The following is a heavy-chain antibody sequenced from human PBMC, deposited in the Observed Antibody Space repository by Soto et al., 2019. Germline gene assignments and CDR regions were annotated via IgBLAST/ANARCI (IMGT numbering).Heavy chain of an antibody. J-gene: IGHJ4*02. CDR3: ARGRGVVLRFLEWFPNDY. CDR1: GFTFSSYW. V-gene: IGHV3-7*01. CDR2: IKQDGSEK. D-gene: IGHD3-3*01. Sequence: GGSLRLSCAASGFTFSSYWMSWVRQAPGKGLEWVANIKQDGSEKYYVDSVKGRFTISRDNAKNSLYLQMNSLRAEDTAVYYCARGRGVVLRFLEWFPNDYWGQGTLVTVSS.